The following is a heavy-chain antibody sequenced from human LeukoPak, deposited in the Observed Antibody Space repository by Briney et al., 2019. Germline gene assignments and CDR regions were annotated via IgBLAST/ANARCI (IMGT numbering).Heavy chain of an antibody. CDR2: ISAYNGNT. Sequence: ASVKVSCKASGYTFTSYGISWVRQAPGQGLEWMGWISAYNGNTNYAQKLRGRVIMTIDTSTTTAYLEMRSLTPDDTAVYYCARDRFLWGLGNWFDLWGQGTLVTVTS. J-gene: IGHJ5*02. CDR3: ARDRFLWGLGNWFDL. CDR1: GYTFTSYG. V-gene: IGHV1-18*01. D-gene: IGHD3-3*01.